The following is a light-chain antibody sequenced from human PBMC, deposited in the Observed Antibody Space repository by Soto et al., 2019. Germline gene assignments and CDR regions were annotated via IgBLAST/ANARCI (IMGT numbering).Light chain of an antibody. CDR1: QSVSSH. V-gene: IGKV3-20*01. CDR3: QQYGSSPFA. CDR2: DAS. J-gene: IGKJ5*01. Sequence: EIVLTQSPATLSLSPGERATLSCRTSQSVSSHLAWYQHKPGQAPRLLFYDASTRATGIPARFSGSGSGTDFTLTISRLETEDFAVYYCQQYGSSPFAFGQGTRLEIK.